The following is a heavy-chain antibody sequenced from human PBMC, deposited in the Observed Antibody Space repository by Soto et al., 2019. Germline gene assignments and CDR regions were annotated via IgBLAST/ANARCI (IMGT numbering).Heavy chain of an antibody. CDR3: AMVDVYVTTSPQDV. D-gene: IGHD3-16*01. J-gene: IGHJ6*02. CDR2: INAYNGNT. V-gene: IGHV1-18*01. CDR1: GYSFTRYG. Sequence: EASVKVSCKASGYSFTRYGIGWARQAPGQGLEWMGWINAYNGNTNYAQNLQGRLTLTTDTSTTTAYMELRSLRSNDTAIYYCAMVDVYVTTSPQDVWGQGNTVTVSS.